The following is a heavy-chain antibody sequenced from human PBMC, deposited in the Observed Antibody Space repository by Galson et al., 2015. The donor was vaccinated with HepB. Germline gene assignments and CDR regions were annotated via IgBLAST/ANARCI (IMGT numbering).Heavy chain of an antibody. V-gene: IGHV4-34*01. CDR2: INHSGST. Sequence: SETLSLTCAVYGGSFSGYYWSWIRQPPGKGLEWIGEINHSGSTNYNPSLKSRVTISVDTSKNQFSLKLSSVTAADTAVYYCARGIGYSSRYFDYWGQGTLVTVSS. CDR1: GGSFSGYY. J-gene: IGHJ4*02. D-gene: IGHD6-13*01. CDR3: ARGIGYSSRYFDY.